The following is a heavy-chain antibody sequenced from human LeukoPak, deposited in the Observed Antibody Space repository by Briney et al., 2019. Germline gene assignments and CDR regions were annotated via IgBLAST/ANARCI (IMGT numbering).Heavy chain of an antibody. CDR1: GFTFRTYA. V-gene: IGHV3-7*01. D-gene: IGHD3-22*01. J-gene: IGHJ4*02. Sequence: GGSLRLSCAASGFTFRTYAMHWGRLAPGKGLDWVANIKKGGGAKFYAASVKGRFIISRDNAKNSLYLQMNNLRDEDTAVYYCASSHDSSGNDWGQGTLVTV. CDR3: ASSHDSSGND. CDR2: IKKGGGAK.